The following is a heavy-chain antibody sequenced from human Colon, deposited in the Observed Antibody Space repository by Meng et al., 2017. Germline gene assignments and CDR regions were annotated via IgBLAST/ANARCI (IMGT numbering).Heavy chain of an antibody. D-gene: IGHD3-10*01. CDR3: GRGHFGLDY. CDR1: GLTFRDHY. Sequence: HVELVESWCTLLKPGGSLRLLCAASGLTFRDHYMTWIRQAPGKGLEWVSYISHTGDTIYYSDSVRGRFTVSRDNANNLLFLQMNSLRAEDTALYYCGRGHFGLDYWGPGTLVTVLL. V-gene: IGHV3-11*01. J-gene: IGHJ4*02. CDR2: ISHTGDTI.